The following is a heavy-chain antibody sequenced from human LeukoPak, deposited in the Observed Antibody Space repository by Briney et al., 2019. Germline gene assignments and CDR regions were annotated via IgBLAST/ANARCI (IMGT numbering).Heavy chain of an antibody. J-gene: IGHJ6*03. CDR2: IYYSGCT. CDR3: ARAHGGYYYDSSGYYPRAYYYYYMDV. Sequence: SSETLSLTCTVSGDSISSSSYYWGWIRQPPGKGLEWIERIYYSGCTYYYPSVKSGLTISVHTSKNQFSLKLSSVTAADTAVYYCARAHGGYYYDSSGYYPRAYYYYYMDVWGKGTTVTVSS. V-gene: IGHV4-39*07. CDR1: GDSISSSSYY. D-gene: IGHD3-22*01.